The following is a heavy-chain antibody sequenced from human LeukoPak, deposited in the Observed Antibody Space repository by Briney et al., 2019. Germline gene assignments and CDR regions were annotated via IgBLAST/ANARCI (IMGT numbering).Heavy chain of an antibody. Sequence: ASVKVSCKASGYTFTSYGISWVRQAPGRGLEWMGWISAYNGNTNYAQKLQGRVTMTTDTSTSTAYMELRSLRSDDTAVYYCARVGKNDPYAGHYSSGWPFDYWGQGTLVTVSS. CDR3: ARVGKNDPYAGHYSSGWPFDY. D-gene: IGHD6-19*01. CDR1: GYTFTSYG. V-gene: IGHV1-18*01. J-gene: IGHJ4*02. CDR2: ISAYNGNT.